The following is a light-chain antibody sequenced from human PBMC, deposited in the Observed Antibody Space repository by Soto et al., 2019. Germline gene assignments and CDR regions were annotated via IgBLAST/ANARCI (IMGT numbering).Light chain of an antibody. J-gene: IGLJ3*02. CDR2: GNS. V-gene: IGLV1-40*01. CDR3: QSYHSSLSGWV. Sequence: VLTQPPSVSGAPGQRVTISCTGSSSNIGAGYNVHWYQQLPGTAPKLLIYGNSNRPSGVPDRFSGSKSGTSASLAITGIQAEDEADYYCQSYHSSLSGWVFGGGTKVTVL. CDR1: SSNIGAGYN.